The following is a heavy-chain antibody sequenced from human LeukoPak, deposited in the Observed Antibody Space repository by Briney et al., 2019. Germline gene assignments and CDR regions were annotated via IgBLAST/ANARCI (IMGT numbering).Heavy chain of an antibody. J-gene: IGHJ4*02. CDR3: ARFYYDTTAYYFDY. V-gene: IGHV4-38-2*02. CDR1: GYSISSGYY. D-gene: IGHD3-22*01. Sequence: NPSETLSLTCTVSGYSISSGYYWGWIRQPPGKGLEWIGSIYHSGSTYYNPSLKSRVTISVDTSKNQFSLKLSSVTAADTAVYYCARFYYDTTAYYFDYWGQGTLVTVSS. CDR2: IYHSGST.